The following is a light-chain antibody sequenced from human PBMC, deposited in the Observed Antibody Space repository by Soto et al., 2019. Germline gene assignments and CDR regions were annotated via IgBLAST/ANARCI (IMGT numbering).Light chain of an antibody. CDR3: QQYNTSPRT. Sequence: EIVLTQSPGTLSLSPGARATLSCRASQSVNSNLAWYQQKPGQAPKLLIYGASNRATGIPDRFSGSGSGTDFTLTISRLEPEDFAVYYCQQYNTSPRTFGQGTKVDIK. CDR1: QSVNSN. J-gene: IGKJ1*01. V-gene: IGKV3-20*01. CDR2: GAS.